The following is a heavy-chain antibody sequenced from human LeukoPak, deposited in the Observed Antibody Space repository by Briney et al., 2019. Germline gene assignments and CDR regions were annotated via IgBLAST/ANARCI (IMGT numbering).Heavy chain of an antibody. D-gene: IGHD1-26*01. CDR1: GGSISSSSYY. V-gene: IGHV4-39*07. J-gene: IGHJ4*02. Sequence: ASETLSLTCTVSGGSISSSSYYWGWIRQPPGKGLEWIGSIYYSGSTYYNPSLKSRVTISVDTSKNQFSLKLSSVTAADTAVYYCAIRFGGSYNDYWGQGTLVTVSS. CDR2: IYYSGST. CDR3: AIRFGGSYNDY.